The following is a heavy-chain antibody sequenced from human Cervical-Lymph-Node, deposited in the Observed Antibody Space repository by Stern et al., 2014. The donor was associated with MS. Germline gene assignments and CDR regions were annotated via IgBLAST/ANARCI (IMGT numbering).Heavy chain of an antibody. Sequence: VQLVQSGAEVTKPGSSVKVSCKASGGTFSKFPSSWVRQAPGQGLEWMGGIFPGFGTPTYAQEFKGRVTITADTSTSTVYMELSSLRSDDTVVYYCALSSETSDRWYSLGYDLWGQGTLVTVSS. CDR3: ALSSETSDRWYSLGYDL. V-gene: IGHV1-69*06. CDR1: GGTFSKFP. J-gene: IGHJ5*02. CDR2: IFPGFGTP. D-gene: IGHD6-13*01.